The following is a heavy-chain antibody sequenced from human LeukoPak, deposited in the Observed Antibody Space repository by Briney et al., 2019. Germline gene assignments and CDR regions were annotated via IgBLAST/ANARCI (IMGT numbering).Heavy chain of an antibody. CDR2: INGDGSIE. CDR3: AREDQGFWRDFDL. CDR1: GFTFSSYW. D-gene: IGHD3-3*01. V-gene: IGHV3-7*01. J-gene: IGHJ4*02. Sequence: PGGSLRLSCAASGFTFSSYWMTWVRQAPGKGLEWVSNINGDGSIENYVHSVRGRFSIFRDNAKDALYLQMNSLRVDDTAIYYCAREDQGFWRDFDLWGQGTLVTVSS.